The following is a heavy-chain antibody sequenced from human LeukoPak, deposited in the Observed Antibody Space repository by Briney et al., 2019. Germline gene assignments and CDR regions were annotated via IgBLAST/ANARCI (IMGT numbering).Heavy chain of an antibody. V-gene: IGHV1-3*01. CDR1: GYTFIDYA. Sequence: ASVKVSCKASGYTFIDYAMYWVRQAPGQRLEWMGWINAGNGNTKYSQKFQGRVIITRDTSATIAYMELSRLRSEDTAVYYCARGIEASSGWYVIDYWGQGTLVIVSS. D-gene: IGHD6-19*01. CDR2: INAGNGNT. CDR3: ARGIEASSGWYVIDY. J-gene: IGHJ4*02.